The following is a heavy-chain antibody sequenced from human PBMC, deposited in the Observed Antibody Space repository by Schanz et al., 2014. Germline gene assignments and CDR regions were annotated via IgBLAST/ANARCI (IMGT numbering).Heavy chain of an antibody. Sequence: EVQLLESGGGLVQPGGSLRLSCAASGFTFSSYAMSWVRQAPGKGLEWVSVIYSGIGAYYADSVKDRFTVSRDNSRNTLYLQMNSLRTEDTAVYYCARDRGHGDLPGDIWGQGTMVTVSS. V-gene: IGHV3-23*03. D-gene: IGHD4-17*01. J-gene: IGHJ3*02. CDR1: GFTFSSYA. CDR2: IYSGIGA. CDR3: ARDRGHGDLPGDI.